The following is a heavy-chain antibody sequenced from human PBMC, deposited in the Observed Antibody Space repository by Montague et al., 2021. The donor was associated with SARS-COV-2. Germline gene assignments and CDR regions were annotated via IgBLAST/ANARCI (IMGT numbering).Heavy chain of an antibody. D-gene: IGHD6-19*01. Sequence: SLRLSCAASGFTFSTYAMSWVRQAPGKGLEWVSTVSSIGGSTFYADSVKGRFTVSRDNSKNTLYLQMNSLRAEDTAVYYCAEDLEQWLVGRDYLDYWGQGTLVTVSS. CDR2: VSSIGGST. J-gene: IGHJ4*02. CDR3: AEDLEQWLVGRDYLDY. CDR1: GFTFSTYA. V-gene: IGHV3-23*01.